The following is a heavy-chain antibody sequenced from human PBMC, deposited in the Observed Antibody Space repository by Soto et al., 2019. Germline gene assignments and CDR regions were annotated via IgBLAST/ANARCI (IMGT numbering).Heavy chain of an antibody. CDR2: ISSSSSYI. Sequence: GGSLRLSCAASGFTFSSYSLNWVRQASGKGLEWVSSISSSSSYIYYADSVEGRFTISRENAKNSLYLQMNSLRAEDTAVYYFARGTLPPEYSSCLLNYCGQGTLVTVS. V-gene: IGHV3-21*01. D-gene: IGHD6-19*01. CDR3: ARGTLPPEYSSCLLNY. CDR1: GFTFSSYS. J-gene: IGHJ4*02.